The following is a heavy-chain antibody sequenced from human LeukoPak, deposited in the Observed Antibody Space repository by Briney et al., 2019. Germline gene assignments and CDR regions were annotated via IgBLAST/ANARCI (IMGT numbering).Heavy chain of an antibody. Sequence: GRSLRLSCAASGFTFSSYAMHWVRQAPGKGLEWVAVISYDGSNKYYADSVKGRFTISRDNSKNTLYLQMNSLRAEDTAVYYCARDGRDWNDGHDAFDIWGQGTMVTVSS. CDR2: ISYDGSNK. V-gene: IGHV3-30-3*01. CDR1: GFTFSSYA. D-gene: IGHD1-1*01. CDR3: ARDGRDWNDGHDAFDI. J-gene: IGHJ3*02.